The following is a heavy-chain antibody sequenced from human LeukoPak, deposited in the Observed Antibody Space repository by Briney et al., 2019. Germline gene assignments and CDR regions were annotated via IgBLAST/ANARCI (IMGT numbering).Heavy chain of an antibody. D-gene: IGHD3-10*01. CDR2: VYSGGST. CDR1: GFAVSSNY. Sequence: GGSLRLSCAASGFAVSSNYMSWVRQAPGKGLEWVSIVYSGGSTYSADSVKGRSTISRDNSKNTLYLQMNSLRAEDTAVYYCARLIRSYNWFDSWGQGTLVIVSS. J-gene: IGHJ5*01. V-gene: IGHV3-53*01. CDR3: ARLIRSYNWFDS.